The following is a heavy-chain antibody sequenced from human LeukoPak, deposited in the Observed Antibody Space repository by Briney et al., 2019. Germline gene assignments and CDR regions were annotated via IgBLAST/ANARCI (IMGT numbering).Heavy chain of an antibody. J-gene: IGHJ4*02. CDR3: AKESILTGYVEC. CDR1: GFTFSSYA. CDR2: ISRTGTT. Sequence: GGPLRLSCAASGFTFSSYAMSWVRQAPGKGLEWVSPISRTGTTYYADSVKGRFTSSRDNSKNTLYLQMNSLRAADTAIYYCAKESILTGYVECWGQGTLVTVSS. V-gene: IGHV3-23*01. D-gene: IGHD3-9*01.